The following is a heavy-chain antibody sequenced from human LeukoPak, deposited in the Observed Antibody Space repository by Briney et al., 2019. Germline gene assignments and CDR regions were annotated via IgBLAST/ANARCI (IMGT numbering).Heavy chain of an antibody. CDR3: AREYGSGPYTFGY. V-gene: IGHV4-59*01. D-gene: IGHD3-10*01. Sequence: SETLSLTCTVSGGSISSYYWSWIRQPSGKGLEWIGYIYYSGSTNYNPSLKSRVTISVDTSKNQFSLKLSSVTAADTAVYYCAREYGSGPYTFGYWGQGTLVTVSS. CDR2: IYYSGST. CDR1: GGSISSYY. J-gene: IGHJ4*02.